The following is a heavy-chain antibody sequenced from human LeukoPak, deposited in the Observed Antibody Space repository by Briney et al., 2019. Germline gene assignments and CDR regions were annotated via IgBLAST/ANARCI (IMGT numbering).Heavy chain of an antibody. Sequence: KPSETLSLTCTVSGGSISSSSYYLGWIRQPPGKGLEWIGSIYYSGSTYYNPSLKSRVTISVDTSKNQFSLKLSSVTAADTAVYYCARPILTGYYYYGMDVWGQGTTVTVSS. CDR2: IYYSGST. CDR3: ARPILTGYYYYGMDV. V-gene: IGHV4-39*01. CDR1: GGSISSSSYY. J-gene: IGHJ6*02. D-gene: IGHD3-9*01.